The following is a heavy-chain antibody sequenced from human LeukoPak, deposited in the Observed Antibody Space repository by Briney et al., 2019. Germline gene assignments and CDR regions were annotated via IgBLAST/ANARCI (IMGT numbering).Heavy chain of an antibody. J-gene: IGHJ5*02. Sequence: GGSLRRSCAASGFTFSDYYRSWIRQAPGKGLEWISYISSSGSTIYYADSVKGRFTISRDNAKNSLYLQMNSLRAEDTAVYYCAGSLYYYDSSGSNNWFDPWGQGTLVTVSS. CDR1: GFTFSDYY. V-gene: IGHV3-11*01. CDR3: AGSLYYYDSSGSNNWFDP. CDR2: ISSSGSTI. D-gene: IGHD3-22*01.